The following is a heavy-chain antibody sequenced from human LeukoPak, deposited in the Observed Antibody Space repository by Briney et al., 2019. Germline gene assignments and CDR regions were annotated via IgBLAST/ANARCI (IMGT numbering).Heavy chain of an antibody. V-gene: IGHV1-69*13. J-gene: IGHJ4*02. D-gene: IGHD3-22*01. Sequence: SVKVSCKASGYTFTSYGISWVRQAPGQGLEWMGGIIPIFGTANYAQKFQGRVTITADESTSTAYMELSSLRSEDTAVYYCARSSDPYYYDSSGYLGYWGQGTLVTVSS. CDR3: ARSSDPYYYDSSGYLGY. CDR1: GYTFTSYG. CDR2: IIPIFGTA.